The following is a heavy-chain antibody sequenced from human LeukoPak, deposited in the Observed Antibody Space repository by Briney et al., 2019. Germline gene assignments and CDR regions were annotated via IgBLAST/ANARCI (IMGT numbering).Heavy chain of an antibody. CDR2: INPSGGST. CDR1: GYTFTSYY. J-gene: IGHJ4*02. CDR3: ARVFGSYYYDSSGYRMGDY. V-gene: IGHV1-46*01. Sequence: ASVKVSCEASGYTFTSYYMHWVRQAPGQGLEWMGIINPSGGSTSYAQKFQGRVTMTRDTSTSTVYMELSSLRSEDTAVYYCARVFGSYYYDSSGYRMGDYWGQGTLVTVSS. D-gene: IGHD3-22*01.